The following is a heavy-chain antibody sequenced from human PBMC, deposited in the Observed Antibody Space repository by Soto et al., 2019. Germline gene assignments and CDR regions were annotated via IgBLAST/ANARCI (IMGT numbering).Heavy chain of an antibody. CDR3: ARKRTVVTIAFDI. CDR2: IYYIVST. Sequence: SETLSLTCTVSGGSISSYYLSCIRQPPGKRLEWIGYIYYIVSTNYNPSLKSRVTISLDTSKNHFSLNLSSVTAADTAVYSCARKRTVVTIAFDIWGQGTMVTVSS. V-gene: IGHV4-59*08. D-gene: IGHD5-12*01. CDR1: GGSISSYY. J-gene: IGHJ3*02.